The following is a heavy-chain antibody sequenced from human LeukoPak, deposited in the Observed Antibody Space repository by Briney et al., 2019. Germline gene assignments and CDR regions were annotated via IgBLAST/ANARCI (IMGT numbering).Heavy chain of an antibody. D-gene: IGHD2-15*01. J-gene: IGHJ4*02. CDR2: ISSSSITI. CDR1: GFTFSSYS. CDR3: ARDRGGSYSAIDY. V-gene: IGHV3-48*04. Sequence: PGGSLRLSCAASGFTFSSYSLNWVRQAPGKGLEWVSSISSSSITIYYADSVKGRFTISRDNAEKSLYLQMNSLRAEDTAVYYCARDRGGSYSAIDYWGQGTLVTVSS.